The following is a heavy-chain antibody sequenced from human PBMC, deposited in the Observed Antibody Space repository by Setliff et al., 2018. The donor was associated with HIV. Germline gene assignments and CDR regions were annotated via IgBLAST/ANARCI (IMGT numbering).Heavy chain of an antibody. CDR2: IYYSGST. D-gene: IGHD3-22*01. Sequence: PSETLSLTCTVSGGSISSSSYYWGWIRQPPGKGLEWIGSIYYSGSTYYNPSLKSRVTISVDTSKNQFSLKLRSVTAADTAVYYCARASTRIGYDSSGYPFDYWGQGTLVTVSS. V-gene: IGHV4-39*07. CDR3: ARASTRIGYDSSGYPFDY. J-gene: IGHJ4*02. CDR1: GGSISSSSYY.